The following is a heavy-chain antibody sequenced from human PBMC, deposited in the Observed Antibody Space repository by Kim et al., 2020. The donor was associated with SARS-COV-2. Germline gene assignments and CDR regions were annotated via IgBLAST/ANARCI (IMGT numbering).Heavy chain of an antibody. Sequence: ASVKVSCKTSGYKFLDYDVNWVRQAAGQGLEWMGWMNPKSGKTGYVQKFRGRVSLTANISINTAYMELSGLRSEDTAMYFCVRGTGRAEFFRYNYWGQGT. V-gene: IGHV1-8*01. CDR1: GYKFLDYD. CDR2: MNPKSGKT. D-gene: IGHD1-20*01. J-gene: IGHJ4*02. CDR3: VRGTGRAEFFRYNY.